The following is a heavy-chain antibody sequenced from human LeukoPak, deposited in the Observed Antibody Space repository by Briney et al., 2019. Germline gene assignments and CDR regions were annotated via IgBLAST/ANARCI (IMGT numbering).Heavy chain of an antibody. J-gene: IGHJ6*03. CDR1: GYTFTGYY. V-gene: IGHV1-2*02. CDR3: ARNPPYYYDSSGYSARSYYYYYMDV. CDR2: INPNSGGT. D-gene: IGHD3-22*01. Sequence: ASVKVSCKASGYTFTGYYMHWVRQAPGQGLEWMGWINPNSGGTNYAQKFQGRVTMTRDTSISTAYMELSRLRSDDTAVYYCARNPPYYYDSSGYSARSYYYYYMDVWGKGTTVTVSS.